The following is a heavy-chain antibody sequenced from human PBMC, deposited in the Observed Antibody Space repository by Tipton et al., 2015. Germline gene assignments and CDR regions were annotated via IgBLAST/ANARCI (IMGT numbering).Heavy chain of an antibody. J-gene: IGHJ3*02. CDR1: GYSFTSYW. CDR2: IYPGDSDT. Sequence: QLVQSGAEVKKPGESLKISCKGSGYSFTSYWIGWVRQMPGKGLEWMGIIYPGDSDTRYSPSFQGQVTISAGKSISTAYLQWNSLKASDTAMYYCARHVSFYYDTHGYDALDIWAQGTMVTVSS. D-gene: IGHD3-22*01. V-gene: IGHV5-51*01. CDR3: ARHVSFYYDTHGYDALDI.